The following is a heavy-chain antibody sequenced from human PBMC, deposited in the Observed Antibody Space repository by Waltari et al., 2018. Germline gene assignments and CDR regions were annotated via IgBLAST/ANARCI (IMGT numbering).Heavy chain of an antibody. J-gene: IGHJ5*02. CDR3: AGSGAMTTEEDWFDP. V-gene: IGHV1-69*01. CDR1: GGTFSSYA. CDR2: IIPIFGTA. D-gene: IGHD4-4*01. Sequence: QVQLVQSGAEVKKPGSSVTVSCKPSGGTFSSYAISWVRQAPGQGLEWMGGIIPIFGTANYAQKFQGRVTITADESTSPAYMELSSLRSEDTAVYYCAGSGAMTTEEDWFDPWGQGTLVTVSS.